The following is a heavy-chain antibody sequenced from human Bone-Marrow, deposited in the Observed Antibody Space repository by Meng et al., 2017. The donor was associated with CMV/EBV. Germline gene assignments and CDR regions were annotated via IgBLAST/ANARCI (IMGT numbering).Heavy chain of an antibody. J-gene: IGHJ6*02. V-gene: IGHV1-2*02. Sequence: ASVKVSCKASGGTFSSYAISWVRQAPGQGLEWMGWINPNSGGTNYAQKFRGRVTMTRDTSISTAYMELSRLRSDDTAVYYCASPRSVRATLVGFHYYYGMDVWGQGTTVTVSS. CDR2: INPNSGGT. CDR1: GGTFSSYA. D-gene: IGHD1-26*01. CDR3: ASPRSVRATLVGFHYYYGMDV.